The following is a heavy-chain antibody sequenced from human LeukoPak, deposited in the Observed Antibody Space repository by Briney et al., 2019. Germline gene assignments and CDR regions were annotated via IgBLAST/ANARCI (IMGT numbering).Heavy chain of an antibody. J-gene: IGHJ4*02. CDR1: GFTFSSYE. Sequence: GGSLRLSCAASGFTFSSYEMNWVRQAPGKGIEWVSYISSSGSTIDYADSVKGRFTISRDNAKNSLYLQMNSLRAEDTAVYYCARHRVGIAADYWGQGTLVTVSS. CDR3: ARHRVGIAADY. CDR2: ISSSGSTI. V-gene: IGHV3-48*03. D-gene: IGHD6-13*01.